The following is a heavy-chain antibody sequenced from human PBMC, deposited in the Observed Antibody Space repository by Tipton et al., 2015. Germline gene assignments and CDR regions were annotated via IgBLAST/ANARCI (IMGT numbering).Heavy chain of an antibody. Sequence: TLSLTCTVSRGSVSSGAYYWSWIRQSPGKGLEWIGHMYYSGATNYNPSLTSRVTISLDTSKSRLSLNLRSVTAADTAVYYCARAHFGDTVGNFDYWGQGTLVTVSS. CDR3: ARAHFGDTVGNFDY. V-gene: IGHV4-61*08. CDR1: RGSVSSGAYY. D-gene: IGHD4-17*01. J-gene: IGHJ4*02. CDR2: MYYSGAT.